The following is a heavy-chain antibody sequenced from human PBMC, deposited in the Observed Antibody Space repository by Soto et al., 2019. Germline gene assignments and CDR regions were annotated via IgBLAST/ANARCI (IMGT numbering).Heavy chain of an antibody. Sequence: QVHLVQSGAEVKKPGASVKVSCKASGSTLTSNGITWVRQAPGQGLEWMGWISAHNGNTDYAQKLQGRVIVTRDTSTSTAYMELRSLRSDDTAVYYCARGRYGDYWGQGALVTVSS. D-gene: IGHD1-1*01. CDR1: GSTLTSNG. V-gene: IGHV1-18*01. CDR2: ISAHNGNT. J-gene: IGHJ4*02. CDR3: ARGRYGDY.